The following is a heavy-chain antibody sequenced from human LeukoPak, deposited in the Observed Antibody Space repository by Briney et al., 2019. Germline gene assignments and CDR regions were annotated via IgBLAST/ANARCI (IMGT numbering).Heavy chain of an antibody. CDR3: AKDTGRRIFGVAYDAFDI. V-gene: IGHV3-30*02. CDR2: TRYDGSNN. D-gene: IGHD3-3*01. CDR1: GFTFSSYD. Sequence: GGSLRLSCAASGFTFSSYDMHWVRQAPGKGLEWVAVTRYDGSNNYFADSVKGRFTISRDNSKNTLYLQMNSLRPEDTAVYYCAKDTGRRIFGVAYDAFDIWGQGTMVTVSS. J-gene: IGHJ3*02.